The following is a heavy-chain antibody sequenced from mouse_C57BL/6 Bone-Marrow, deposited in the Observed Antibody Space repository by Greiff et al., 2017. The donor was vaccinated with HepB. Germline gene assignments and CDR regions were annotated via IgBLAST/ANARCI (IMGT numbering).Heavy chain of an antibody. CDR3: ARWRRYYYWYDIDY. CDR1: GYTFTSYG. V-gene: IGHV1-50*01. J-gene: IGHJ2*01. D-gene: IGHD2-14*01. CDR2: INPSDSYT. Sequence: QVQLQQPGAELVKPGASVKLSCKASGYTFTSYGMQWVKQRPGQGLEWIGEINPSDSYTNYNQKFKGKATLTVDTSSSTAYMQLSRLTSEDSAVYYCARWRRYYYWYDIDYWGQGTTLTVSS.